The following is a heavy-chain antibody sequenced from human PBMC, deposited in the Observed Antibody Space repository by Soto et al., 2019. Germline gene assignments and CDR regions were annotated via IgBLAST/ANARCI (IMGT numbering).Heavy chain of an antibody. CDR1: GGSISSGDYY. CDR3: ASSGITIFGVVTRLFDY. V-gene: IGHV4-30-4*01. Sequence: KPSETMSLTCTVSGGSISSGDYYWSWIRQPPGKGLEWIGYIYYSGSTYYNPSLKSRVTISVDTSKNQFSLKLSSVTAADTAVYYCASSGITIFGVVTRLFDYWGQGTLVTVSS. J-gene: IGHJ4*02. D-gene: IGHD3-3*01. CDR2: IYYSGST.